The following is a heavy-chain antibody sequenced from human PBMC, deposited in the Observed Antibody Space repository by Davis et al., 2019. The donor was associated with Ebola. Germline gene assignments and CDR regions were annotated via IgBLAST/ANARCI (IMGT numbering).Heavy chain of an antibody. D-gene: IGHD6-13*01. CDR1: GYTFTSYA. CDR3: ARDGVAAADAHFDH. J-gene: IGHJ4*02. V-gene: IGHV1-3*01. CDR2: INAGNGNT. Sequence: ASVKVSCKASGYTFTSYAMHWVRQAPGQRLEWMGWINAGNGNTKYSQKFQGRVTITRDTSASTAYMELSSLRSEDTAVYYCARDGVAAADAHFDHWGQGTLVTVSS.